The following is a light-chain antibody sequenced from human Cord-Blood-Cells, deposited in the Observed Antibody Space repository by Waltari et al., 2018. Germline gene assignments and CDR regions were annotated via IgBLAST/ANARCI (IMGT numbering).Light chain of an antibody. Sequence: QSALTQPRSVSGSPGQSVTISCTGTSSDVGGYNYVSWYHHPPGKPPKLMIHDVSKRPSGVPDRFSGSKSGNTASLTISGLQAEDEADYYGQSYDSSLSAYVFGTGTKVTVL. CDR3: QSYDSSLSAYV. CDR1: SSDVGGYNY. V-gene: IGLV2-11*01. CDR2: DVS. J-gene: IGLJ1*01.